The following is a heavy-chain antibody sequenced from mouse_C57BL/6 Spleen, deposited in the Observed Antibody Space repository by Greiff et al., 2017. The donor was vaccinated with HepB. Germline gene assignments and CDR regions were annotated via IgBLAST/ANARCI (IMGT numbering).Heavy chain of an antibody. CDR1: GYTFTSYW. CDR3: ARYPTTDLFDY. D-gene: IGHD1-1*01. Sequence: QVQLQQPGADLVRPGTSVKLSCKASGYTFTSYWMHWVKQRPGQGLEWIGVIDPSDSYTNYNQKFKGKATLTVDTSSSTAYMQLSSLTSEDSAVYYCARYPTTDLFDYWGQGTTLTVSS. CDR2: IDPSDSYT. J-gene: IGHJ2*01. V-gene: IGHV1-59*01.